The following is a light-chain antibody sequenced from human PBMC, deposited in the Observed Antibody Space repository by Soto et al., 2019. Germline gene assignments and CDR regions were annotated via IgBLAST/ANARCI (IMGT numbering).Light chain of an antibody. CDR1: SGHSSYI. V-gene: IGLV4-60*02. J-gene: IGLJ2*01. CDR3: ETWDSNTRV. Sequence: QLVLTQSSSASASLGSSVKLTCTLSSGHSSYIIAWHQQQPGKAPRYLMKLEGSGSYNKGSGVPDRFSGSSAGADRYLTISNLQFEDEANYYCETWDSNTRVFVGGTKL. CDR2: LEGSGSY.